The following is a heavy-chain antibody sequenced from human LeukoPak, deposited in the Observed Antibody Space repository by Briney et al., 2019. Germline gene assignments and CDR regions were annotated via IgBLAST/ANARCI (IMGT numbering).Heavy chain of an antibody. V-gene: IGHV3-74*01. D-gene: IGHD6-19*01. CDR3: AKDVWVAVAGTGGGLDY. CDR1: GFTFRSSW. J-gene: IGHJ4*02. CDR2: INSDGSTT. Sequence: GGSLRLSCAASGFTFRSSWIHWVRQVPGKGLVWVSRINSDGSTTNYADSVRGRFTISRDNAKNTLYLQMDSLRADDTAVYYCAKDVWVAVAGTGGGLDYWGQGTLVTVSS.